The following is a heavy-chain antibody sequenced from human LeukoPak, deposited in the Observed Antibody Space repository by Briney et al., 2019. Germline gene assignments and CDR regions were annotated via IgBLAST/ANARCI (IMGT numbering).Heavy chain of an antibody. CDR1: GGSISSYY. CDR2: IYYSGST. CDR3: ASGYYYMDV. Sequence: KASETLSLTCTVSGGSISSYYWSWIRQPPGKGLEWIGYIYYSGSTNHNPSLKSRVTISVDTSKNQFSLKLSSVTAADTAVYYCASGYYYMDVWGKGTTVTVSS. V-gene: IGHV4-59*01. D-gene: IGHD3-10*01. J-gene: IGHJ6*03.